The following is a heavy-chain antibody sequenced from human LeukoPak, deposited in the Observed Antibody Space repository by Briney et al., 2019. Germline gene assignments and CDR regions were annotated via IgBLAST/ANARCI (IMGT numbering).Heavy chain of an antibody. CDR3: AKDQEWFGELSPFDP. CDR2: ISYDGSNK. CDR1: RFTFSSYD. V-gene: IGHV3-30*18. D-gene: IGHD3-10*01. Sequence: GGSLRLSCAASRFTFSSYDMHWVRQAPGKGLEWVAVISYDGSNKYYADSVKGRFTISRDNSKNTLFLQMSSLRAEDTAVYYCAKDQEWFGELSPFDPWGQGTLVTVSS. J-gene: IGHJ5*02.